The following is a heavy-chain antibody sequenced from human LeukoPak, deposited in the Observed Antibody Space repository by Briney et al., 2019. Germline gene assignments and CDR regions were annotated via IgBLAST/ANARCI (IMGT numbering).Heavy chain of an antibody. CDR2: ISWNSGSI. J-gene: IGHJ4*02. D-gene: IGHD6-19*01. CDR1: GFTFDDYA. V-gene: IGHV3-9*01. CDR3: AKSRGWYGNYFDY. Sequence: GGSLRLSCAASGFTFDDYAMHWVRQAPGKGLEWVSGISWNSGSIGYADSVKGRFTISRDNAKNSLYLQMNSLRAEDTALYYCAKSRGWYGNYFDYWGQGTLVTVSS.